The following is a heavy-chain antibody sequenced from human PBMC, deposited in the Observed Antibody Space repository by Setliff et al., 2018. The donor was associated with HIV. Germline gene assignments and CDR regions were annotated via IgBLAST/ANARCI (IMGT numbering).Heavy chain of an antibody. CDR1: GGSISSGSYY. Sequence: PSETLSLTCTVSGGSISSGSYYWSWIRQPAGKGLEWIGHIFTSGSTNYNPSLKSRGTISGDTSKNHFSLKLSSVTAADTAVYYCAGGNDSVWGSFRSPLKYFFDFWGQGTLVTVSS. J-gene: IGHJ4*02. CDR2: IFTSGST. V-gene: IGHV4-61*09. CDR3: AGGNDSVWGSFRSPLKYFFDF. D-gene: IGHD3-16*02.